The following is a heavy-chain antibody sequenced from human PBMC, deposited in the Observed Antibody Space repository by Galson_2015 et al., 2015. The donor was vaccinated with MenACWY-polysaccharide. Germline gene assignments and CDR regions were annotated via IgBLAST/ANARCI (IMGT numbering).Heavy chain of an antibody. J-gene: IGHJ4*02. Sequence: SLRLSCAASGFTFRSYGMHWFRQAPGKGLEWVAVIPYDGVNKYYADSVRGRFTISRDYSKNTLYLQMNTLRSEDTAVYYCAKELRGYSYGENWGQGTLVTVSS. V-gene: IGHV3-30*18. CDR1: GFTFRSYG. D-gene: IGHD5-18*01. CDR3: AKELRGYSYGEN. CDR2: IPYDGVNK.